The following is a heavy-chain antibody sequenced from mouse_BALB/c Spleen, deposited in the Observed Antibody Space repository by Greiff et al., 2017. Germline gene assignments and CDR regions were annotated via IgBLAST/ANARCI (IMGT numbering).Heavy chain of an antibody. D-gene: IGHD4-1*01. Sequence: DVKLVESGGGLVQPKGSLKLSCAASGFTFNTYAMNWVRQAPGKGLEWVARIRSKSNNYATYYADSVKDRFTISRDDSQSMLYLQMNNLKTEDTAMYYCVRRGLGAMDYWGQGTSVTVSS. CDR3: VRRGLGAMDY. CDR1: GFTFNTYA. V-gene: IGHV10-1*02. J-gene: IGHJ4*01. CDR2: IRSKSNNYAT.